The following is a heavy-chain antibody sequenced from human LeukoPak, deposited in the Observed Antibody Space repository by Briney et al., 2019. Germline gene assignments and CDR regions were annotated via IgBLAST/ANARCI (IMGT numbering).Heavy chain of an antibody. CDR3: AALAVAGTMDWFDP. J-gene: IGHJ5*02. Sequence: SETLSLTCTVSGGSISNYYWSWIRQPPGKGLEWIGYIYYSGSTNYNPSLKSRVTISVDTSKNQFSLKLSSVTAADTAVYYCAALAVAGTMDWFDPWGQGTLVTVSS. CDR1: GGSISNYY. D-gene: IGHD6-19*01. V-gene: IGHV4-59*01. CDR2: IYYSGST.